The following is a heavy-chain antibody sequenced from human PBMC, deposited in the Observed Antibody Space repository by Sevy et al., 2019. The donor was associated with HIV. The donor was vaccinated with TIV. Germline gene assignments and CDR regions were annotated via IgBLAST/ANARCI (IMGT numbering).Heavy chain of an antibody. CDR2: IYYSGST. CDR1: GGSVSSGSYY. CDR3: ARDLRYCSGGSCHAFDY. J-gene: IGHJ4*02. Sequence: SETLSLTCTVSGGSVSSGSYYWSWIRQPPGKGLEWIGYIYYSGSTNYNPSLKSPVTISVDTSKNQFSLKLSSVTAADTAVYYCARDLRYCSGGSCHAFDYWGQRTLVTVSS. D-gene: IGHD2-15*01. V-gene: IGHV4-61*01.